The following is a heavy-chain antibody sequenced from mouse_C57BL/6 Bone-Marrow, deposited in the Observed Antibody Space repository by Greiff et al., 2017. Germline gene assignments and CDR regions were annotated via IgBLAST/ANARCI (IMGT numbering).Heavy chain of an antibody. CDR3: TTTVVPRDYFDY. J-gene: IGHJ2*01. CDR1: GFNIKDDY. D-gene: IGHD1-1*01. CDR2: IDPENGDT. V-gene: IGHV14-4*01. Sequence: VQLQQSGAELVRPGASVKLSCTASGFNIKDDYMHWVKQRPEQGLDWIGWIDPENGDTEYASKFQGKATITADTSSNTAYLQLRSLTSEDTAVYYCTTTVVPRDYFDYWGQGTTLTVSS.